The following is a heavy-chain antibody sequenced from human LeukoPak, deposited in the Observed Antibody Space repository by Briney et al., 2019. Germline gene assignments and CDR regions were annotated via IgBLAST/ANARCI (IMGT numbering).Heavy chain of an antibody. V-gene: IGHV4-34*01. CDR3: ARGCPYYDSSGYYYHY. CDR2: INHSGST. D-gene: IGHD3-22*01. Sequence: SETLSLTCAVYGGSFSGYYWSWIRQPPGKGLEWIGEINHSGSTNYNLSLKSRVTISVDTSKNQFSLKLSSVTAADTAVYYCARGCPYYDSSGYYYHYWGQGTLVTVSS. J-gene: IGHJ4*02. CDR1: GGSFSGYY.